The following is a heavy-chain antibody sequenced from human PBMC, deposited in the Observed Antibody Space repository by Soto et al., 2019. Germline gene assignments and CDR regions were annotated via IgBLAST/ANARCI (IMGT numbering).Heavy chain of an antibody. CDR2: ILYSGTT. V-gene: IGHV4-30-4*01. CDR3: ARDLWVEPELYYYGMDV. D-gene: IGHD1-1*01. Sequence: SQTLSLTSTVSADSISCAYYHWRRIRPPQGQGLEWIGHILYSGTTYYNPSLKSRLTISVDTSKNHFSLRLTSVTAADTAVYYCARDLWVEPELYYYGMDVWGQGTTVT. CDR1: ADSISCAYYH. J-gene: IGHJ6*02.